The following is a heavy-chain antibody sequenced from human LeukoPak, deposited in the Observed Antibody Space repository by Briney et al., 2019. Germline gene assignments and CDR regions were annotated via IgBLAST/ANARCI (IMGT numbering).Heavy chain of an antibody. J-gene: IGHJ4*02. Sequence: TSGTLSLTCTVSGGSIGSYYWNWLRQPPGKGLEWIGYIYYRGSTNYNPSLKSRVTISVDTSKNQFSLKLSSVTAADTAVYYCARQRGNYYDSSWIDYWGQGTLVTVSS. CDR1: GGSIGSYY. CDR3: ARQRGNYYDSSWIDY. V-gene: IGHV4-59*08. D-gene: IGHD3-22*01. CDR2: IYYRGST.